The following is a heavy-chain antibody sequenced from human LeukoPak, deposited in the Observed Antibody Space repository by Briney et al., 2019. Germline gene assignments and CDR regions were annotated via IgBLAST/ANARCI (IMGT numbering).Heavy chain of an antibody. CDR1: GFTFDDYA. V-gene: IGHV3-9*03. CDR2: ISWNSGST. J-gene: IGHJ4*02. D-gene: IGHD1-26*01. CDR3: AKARGSGSCPGRALDY. Sequence: GRSLRLACAASGFTFDDYAMHWVRQAPGKGLEWVSGISWNSGSTGYGDSVKGRFTISRDNAKNSLYLQMNSLRDEDMALYYCAKARGSGSCPGRALDYWGQGTLVTVSS.